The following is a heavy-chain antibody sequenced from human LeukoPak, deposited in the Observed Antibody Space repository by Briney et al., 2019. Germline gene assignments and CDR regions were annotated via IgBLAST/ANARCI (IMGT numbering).Heavy chain of an antibody. V-gene: IGHV3-9*01. CDR3: AKDNLAFSGYALGPFDY. J-gene: IGHJ4*02. D-gene: IGHD5-12*01. CDR1: GFTFDDYA. CDR2: ISWNSGSI. Sequence: GGSLRLSCAASGFTFDDYAMHWVRQAPGKGLEWVSGISWNSGSIGYADSVKGRFTISRDNAKNSLYLQMNSLRAEDTALYYCAKDNLAFSGYALGPFDYWGQGTLVTVSS.